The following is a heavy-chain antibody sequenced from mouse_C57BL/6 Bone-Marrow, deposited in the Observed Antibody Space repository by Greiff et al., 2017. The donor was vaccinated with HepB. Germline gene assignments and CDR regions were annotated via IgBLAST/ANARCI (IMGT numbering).Heavy chain of an antibody. CDR2: IRNKANGYTT. J-gene: IGHJ4*01. V-gene: IGHV7-3*01. CDR1: GFTFTDYY. Sequence: EVQLVESGGGLVQPGGSLSLSCAASGFTFTDYYMSWVRQTPGKALEWLGFIRNKANGYTTEYSASVKGRFTISTDNSQSILYLQMNALGTKDSATYYCARYGPHYVSSWDYYAMDYWGQGTSVTVSS. CDR3: ARYGPHYVSSWDYYAMDY. D-gene: IGHD1-1*01.